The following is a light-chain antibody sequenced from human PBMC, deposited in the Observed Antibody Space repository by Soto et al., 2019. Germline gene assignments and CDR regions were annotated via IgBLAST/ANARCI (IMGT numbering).Light chain of an antibody. CDR2: GNS. J-gene: IGLJ2*01. CDR3: QSYDSSLSVVV. V-gene: IGLV1-40*01. CDR1: SSNIGAGYD. Sequence: QSVLTQRPSVSGAPGQRVTISCTGSSSNIGAGYDVHWYQQLPGTAPKLLIYGNSNRPSGVPDRFSGSKSGTSASLAITGLQAEDEAEYYCQSYDSSLSVVVFGGGTKVTVL.